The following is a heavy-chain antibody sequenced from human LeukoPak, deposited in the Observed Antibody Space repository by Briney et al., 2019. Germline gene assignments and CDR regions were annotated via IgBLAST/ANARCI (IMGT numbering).Heavy chain of an antibody. CDR2: IYPGDSDT. V-gene: IGHV5-51*01. D-gene: IGHD3-22*01. CDR3: ARHQRGDLTVVVPYYFDY. CDR1: GYSFTSYW. Sequence: GESLKISCKGSGYSFTSYWIGWVRQMPGKGLEWMGIIYPGDSDTRYSPSFQGQVTISADKSISTAYLQWSSLKASDTAMYYCARHQRGDLTVVVPYYFDYWGQGTLVTVSS. J-gene: IGHJ4*02.